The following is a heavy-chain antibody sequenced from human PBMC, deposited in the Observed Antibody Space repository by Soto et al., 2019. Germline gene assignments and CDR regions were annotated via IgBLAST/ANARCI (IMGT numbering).Heavy chain of an antibody. D-gene: IGHD3-3*01. CDR1: GFTFSSYA. CDR2: ISYDGSNK. V-gene: IGHV3-30-3*01. J-gene: IGHJ6*02. Sequence: GGSLRLSCAASGFTFSSYAMHWVRQAPGKGLEWVAVISYDGSNKYYADSVKGRFTISRDNSKNTLYLQMNSLRAEDTAVYYCARETYYDFWSGPSYGMDVWGQGTTVTVS. CDR3: ARETYYDFWSGPSYGMDV.